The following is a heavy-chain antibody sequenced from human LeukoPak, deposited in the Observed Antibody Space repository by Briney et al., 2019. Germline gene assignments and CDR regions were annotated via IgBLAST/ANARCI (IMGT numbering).Heavy chain of an antibody. D-gene: IGHD3-10*01. V-gene: IGHV4-34*01. J-gene: IGHJ5*02. CDR1: GGSFSGYY. CDR2: INHSGST. CDR3: ARGNVLLWFGELNWFDP. Sequence: SETLSLTCAVHGGSFSGYYWSWIRQPPGKGLEWIGEINHSGSTNYNPSLKSRVTISVDTSKNQFSLKLSSVTAADTAVYYCARGNVLLWFGELNWFDPWGQGTLVTVSS.